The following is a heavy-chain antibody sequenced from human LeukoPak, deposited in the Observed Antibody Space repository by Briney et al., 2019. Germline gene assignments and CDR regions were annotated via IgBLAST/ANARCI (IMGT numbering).Heavy chain of an antibody. Sequence: GGSLRLSCAASGFTFSSYAMSWVRQAPGKGLEWVAVIWYDGSNKYYADSVKGRFTISRDNSKNTLYLQMNSLRAEDTAVYYCARDVYFDWLSLSGSHYYGMDVWGQGTTVTVSS. CDR1: GFTFSSYA. V-gene: IGHV3-33*08. CDR3: ARDVYFDWLSLSGSHYYGMDV. D-gene: IGHD3-9*01. CDR2: IWYDGSNK. J-gene: IGHJ6*02.